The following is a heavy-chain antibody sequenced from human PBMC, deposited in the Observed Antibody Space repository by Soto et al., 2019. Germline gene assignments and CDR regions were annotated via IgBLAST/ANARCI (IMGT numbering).Heavy chain of an antibody. D-gene: IGHD3-3*01. V-gene: IGHV4-34*01. CDR3: ARQKEVLRFLEWLLAGLDV. J-gene: IGHJ6*02. Sequence: KASETLSLTCAVSGGSLSGYYWTWIRQPPGKGLEWIGEINHSGSTNYNPSLKSRVTISIETSKNQFSLNLSSVTAADTAVYYCARQKEVLRFLEWLLAGLDVWGHGTTVTVS. CDR2: INHSGST. CDR1: GGSLSGYY.